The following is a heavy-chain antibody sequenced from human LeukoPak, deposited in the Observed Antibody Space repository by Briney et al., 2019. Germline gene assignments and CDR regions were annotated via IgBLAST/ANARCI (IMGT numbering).Heavy chain of an antibody. V-gene: IGHV3-23*01. D-gene: IGHD6-13*01. Sequence: GGSLRLSCAASGFTFSSYAMSWVRQAPGKGLEWVSAISGSGGSTYYADSVKGRFTISRDNSKNTLYLRMNSLRAGDTAVYYCAKGGVSSWYGYYFDYWGQGTLVTVSS. CDR3: AKGGVSSWYGYYFDY. CDR1: GFTFSSYA. CDR2: ISGSGGST. J-gene: IGHJ4*02.